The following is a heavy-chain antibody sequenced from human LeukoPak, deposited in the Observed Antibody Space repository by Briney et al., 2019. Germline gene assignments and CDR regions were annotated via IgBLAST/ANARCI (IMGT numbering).Heavy chain of an antibody. CDR1: GGSFSGYY. Sequence: SETLSLTCAVYGGSFSGYYWSWIRQPPGKGLEWIGEINHSGSTNYNPSLKSRVTIPVDTSKNQFSLKLSSVTAADTAVYYCARQLSSVDTAEFDYWGQGTLVTVSS. CDR2: INHSGST. CDR3: ARQLSSVDTAEFDY. V-gene: IGHV4-34*01. J-gene: IGHJ4*02. D-gene: IGHD5-18*01.